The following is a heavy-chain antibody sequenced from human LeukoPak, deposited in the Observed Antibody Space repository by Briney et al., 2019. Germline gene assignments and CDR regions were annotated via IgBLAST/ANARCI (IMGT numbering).Heavy chain of an antibody. CDR1: GYTFTSYY. CDR3: ARGRPIDY. Sequence: GASVTVSCTASGYTFTSYYMHWVRQAPGQGLEWMGIINPSGGSTSYAQKFQGRVTMTRSASISIAYMELSSLRSEDTAIYYCARGRPIDYWGQGTLVTVSS. V-gene: IGHV1-46*01. J-gene: IGHJ4*02. CDR2: INPSGGST.